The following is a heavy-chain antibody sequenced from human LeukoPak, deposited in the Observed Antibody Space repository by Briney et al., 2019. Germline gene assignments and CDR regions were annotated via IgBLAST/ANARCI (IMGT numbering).Heavy chain of an antibody. CDR1: GFTFSGYS. D-gene: IGHD5-12*01. V-gene: IGHV3-21*01. Sequence: GGSLRLSCGASGFTFSGYSMNWVRQAPGKGLEWVSSISSQSTYIFYADSVKGRFTISGDNAKNSLYLQMNSLRAEDTAVYYCAYGDSGHLINWGQGTLVTVSS. J-gene: IGHJ4*02. CDR2: ISSQSTYI. CDR3: AYGDSGHLIN.